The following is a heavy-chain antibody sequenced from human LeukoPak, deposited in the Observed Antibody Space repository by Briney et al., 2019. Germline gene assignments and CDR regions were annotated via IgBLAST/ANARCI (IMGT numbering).Heavy chain of an antibody. CDR2: ISTYNGNT. Sequence: ASVKVSCKASGYSFFLYGISWVRQAPGQGPEWMGWISTYNGNTKYAEKFQGRVTMTTDTPTSTAYMELRSLRSEDTAVYYCARDEDYGIFVNVDYWGQGTLVTVSS. J-gene: IGHJ4*02. V-gene: IGHV1-18*01. CDR3: ARDEDYGIFVNVDY. D-gene: IGHD4-17*01. CDR1: GYSFFLYG.